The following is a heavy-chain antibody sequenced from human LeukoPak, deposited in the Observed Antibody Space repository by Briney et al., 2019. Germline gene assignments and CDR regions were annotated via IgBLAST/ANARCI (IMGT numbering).Heavy chain of an antibody. Sequence: GGSLRLSCAASGFTFSSYAMHWVRQAPGKGLEWVSFIQYDGSDKYYADSVEGRFTISRDNSKNTLYLQMNGLRAEDTVVYYCASAVAGIGNWGQGALVTVSS. J-gene: IGHJ4*02. D-gene: IGHD6-19*01. CDR3: ASAVAGIGN. CDR2: IQYDGSDK. CDR1: GFTFSSYA. V-gene: IGHV3-30*02.